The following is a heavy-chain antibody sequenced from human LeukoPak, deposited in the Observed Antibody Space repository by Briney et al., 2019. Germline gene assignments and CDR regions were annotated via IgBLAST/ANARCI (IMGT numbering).Heavy chain of an antibody. Sequence: SETLSLTCTVSGGSISSYYGSWIRQPPGKGLEWIGYIYDSGSTNYTPSLKSRVTISVHTSKDQFSLKLSSVTAADTAVFYCPSLTTADAFDIWGQGTMVTVSS. D-gene: IGHD3-22*01. CDR2: IYDSGST. V-gene: IGHV4-59*01. CDR3: PSLTTADAFDI. CDR1: GGSISSYY. J-gene: IGHJ3*02.